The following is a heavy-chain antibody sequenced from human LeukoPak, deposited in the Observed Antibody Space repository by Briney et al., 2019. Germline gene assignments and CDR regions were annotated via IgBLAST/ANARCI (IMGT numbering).Heavy chain of an antibody. CDR1: GFTFSSYG. J-gene: IGHJ4*02. V-gene: IGHV3-30*02. CDR3: AKGRDFTAATIHQ. CDR2: IRYDGSNK. D-gene: IGHD2-15*01. Sequence: GGSLRLSCAASGFTFSSYGMHWVRQAPGKGLEWVAFIRYDGSNKYYADSVKGRFTISRDNSKNTLYLQMNSLRAEDTAVYYCAKGRDFTAATIHQWGQGTLVTVSS.